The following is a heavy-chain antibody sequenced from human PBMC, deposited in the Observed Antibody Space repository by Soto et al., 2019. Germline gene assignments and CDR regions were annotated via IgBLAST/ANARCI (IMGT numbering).Heavy chain of an antibody. CDR3: ARMYCSSTSCYADYYYGMDV. V-gene: IGHV1-46*01. D-gene: IGHD2-2*01. J-gene: IGHJ6*02. Sequence: ALVPVSCKASGYTFPSYYVHWVRQAPGQGLEWMGIINPSGGSTSYAQKFQGRVTMTRDTSTSTVYMELSSLRSEDTAVYYCARMYCSSTSCYADYYYGMDVWGQGTTVTVSS. CDR2: INPSGGST. CDR1: GYTFPSYY.